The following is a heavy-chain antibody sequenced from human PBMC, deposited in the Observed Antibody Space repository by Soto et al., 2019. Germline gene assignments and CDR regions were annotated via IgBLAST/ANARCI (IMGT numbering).Heavy chain of an antibody. CDR2: IYYSGST. CDR3: ARQGSYSLRD. J-gene: IGHJ4*02. D-gene: IGHD1-26*01. CDR1: GGSISSYY. Sequence: QVQLQESGPGLVKPSETLSLTCTVSGGSISSYYWSWIRQPPGKGLEWIGYIYYSGSTNYSPSLKSRVTISVDSSKNQFSLKLSSVTAADTAVYYCARQGSYSLRDWGQGTLVTVSS. V-gene: IGHV4-59*08.